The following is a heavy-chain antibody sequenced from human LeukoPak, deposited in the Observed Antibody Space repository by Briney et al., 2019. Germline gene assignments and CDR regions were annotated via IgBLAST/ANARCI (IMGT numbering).Heavy chain of an antibody. CDR1: SFTFKTFA. V-gene: IGHV3-23*01. D-gene: IGHD6-19*01. CDR2: ISGSGDTT. Sequence: GGSLRLSCIVSSFTFKTFAMSWVRHAPGKGLEWVAVISGSGDTTYYAESVKGRFTISRDNSKNMLYLQMRSLRAEDTAIYYCAKDYSSSFWGQGTLVTVSS. J-gene: IGHJ4*02. CDR3: AKDYSSSF.